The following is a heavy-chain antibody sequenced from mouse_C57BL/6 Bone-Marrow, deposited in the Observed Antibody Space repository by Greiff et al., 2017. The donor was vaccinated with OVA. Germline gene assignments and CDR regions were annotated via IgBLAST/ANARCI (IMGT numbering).Heavy chain of an antibody. CDR1: GYTFTSYW. Sequence: VQLQQPGAELVRPGTSVKLSCKASGYTFTSYWMHWVKQRPGQGLEWIGVIDPSDSYTNYNQKFKGKGTLTVDTSSSTPYMPLSSLTSEGSAVYYCARSGYYGSSAWFAYWGQGTRVTVSA. CDR3: ARSGYYGSSAWFAY. D-gene: IGHD1-1*01. CDR2: IDPSDSYT. J-gene: IGHJ3*01. V-gene: IGHV1-59*01.